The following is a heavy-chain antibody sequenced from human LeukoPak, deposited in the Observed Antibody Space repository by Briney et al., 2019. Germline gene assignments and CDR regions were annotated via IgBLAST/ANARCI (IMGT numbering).Heavy chain of an antibody. CDR1: GFTFSSYA. Sequence: GGSLRLSCAASGFTFSSYAMSWVRQAPGKGLEWVANIKQDGSEKYYVDSVKGRFTISRDNAKNSLYLQMNSLRAEDTAVYYCARESSGGAFDIWGQGTMVTVSS. V-gene: IGHV3-7*01. D-gene: IGHD6-6*01. CDR2: IKQDGSEK. CDR3: ARESSGGAFDI. J-gene: IGHJ3*02.